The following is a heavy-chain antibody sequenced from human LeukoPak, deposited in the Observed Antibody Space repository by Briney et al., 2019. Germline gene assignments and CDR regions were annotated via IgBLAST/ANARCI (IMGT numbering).Heavy chain of an antibody. CDR3: ARGLGLQYANNWFDP. J-gene: IGHJ5*02. D-gene: IGHD2-2*01. CDR2: INSSGSTI. Sequence: GGSLRLSCAASGFTFSSYEMNWVRQAPGKGLEWVSYINSSGSTIYYADSVKGRFTISRDNAKNSLYLQMNSLRAEDTAVYYCARGLGLQYANNWFDPWGQGTLVTVSS. CDR1: GFTFSSYE. V-gene: IGHV3-48*03.